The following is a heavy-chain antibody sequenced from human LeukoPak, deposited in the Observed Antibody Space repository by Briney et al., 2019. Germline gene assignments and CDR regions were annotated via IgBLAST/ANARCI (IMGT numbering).Heavy chain of an antibody. CDR1: SGSISTSNYY. CDR3: ARSRNVLRFLEWLLKGAFDI. D-gene: IGHD3-3*01. J-gene: IGHJ3*02. Sequence: PSETLSLTCTVSSGSISTSNYYWGWVRQPPGKALEWIGNIFYSGSTYYSPSLKSRVTISLDTSRNQFSLKLSSVTAADTAVYYCARSRNVLRFLEWLLKGAFDIWGQGTMVTVSS. V-gene: IGHV4-39*07. CDR2: IFYSGST.